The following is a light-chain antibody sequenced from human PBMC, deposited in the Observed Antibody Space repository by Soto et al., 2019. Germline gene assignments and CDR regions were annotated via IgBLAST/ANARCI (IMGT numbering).Light chain of an antibody. V-gene: IGKV3D-15*01. Sequence: IVMTQSPATLSVSPGEGVTLSCRASENVGTHLAWYQQKPGQAPRLLIYGSSTRATGIPATFSGSGLGTEFTLTISSLQSEGSASYYCQQYNNWGLSFGGGTKVEIK. CDR2: GSS. J-gene: IGKJ4*01. CDR3: QQYNNWGLS. CDR1: ENVGTH.